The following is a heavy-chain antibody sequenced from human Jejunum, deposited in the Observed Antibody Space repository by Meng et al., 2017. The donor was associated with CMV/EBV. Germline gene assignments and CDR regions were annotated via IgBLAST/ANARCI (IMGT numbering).Heavy chain of an antibody. J-gene: IGHJ6*02. Sequence: YTFTSYYMHWVRQAPGQGLEWMGIINPSGGSTSYAQKFQGRVTMTRDTSTSTVYMELSSLRSEDTAVYYCARDSGIAAVGTHGMDVWGQGTTVTVSS. CDR2: INPSGGST. CDR1: YTFTSYY. D-gene: IGHD6-13*01. V-gene: IGHV1-46*01. CDR3: ARDSGIAAVGTHGMDV.